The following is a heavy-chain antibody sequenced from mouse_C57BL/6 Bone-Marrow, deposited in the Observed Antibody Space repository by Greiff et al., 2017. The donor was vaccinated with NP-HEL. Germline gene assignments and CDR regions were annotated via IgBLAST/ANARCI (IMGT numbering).Heavy chain of an antibody. V-gene: IGHV1-9*01. CDR3: ARDLLWYLYWYFDV. Sequence: QVQLQESGAELMKPGASVKLSCKATGYTFTGYWIEWVKQRPGHGLEWIGEILPGSGRPNYNEKFKGKATFPADTSSNTAYMQLSSLTTEDSAIYYCARDLLWYLYWYFDVWGTGTTVTVSS. D-gene: IGHD2-1*01. J-gene: IGHJ1*03. CDR2: ILPGSGRP. CDR1: GYTFTGYW.